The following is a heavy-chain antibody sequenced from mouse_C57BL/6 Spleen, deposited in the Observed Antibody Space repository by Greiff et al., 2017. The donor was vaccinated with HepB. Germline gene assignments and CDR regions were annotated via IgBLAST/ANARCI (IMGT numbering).Heavy chain of an antibody. V-gene: IGHV1-54*01. CDR1: GYAFTNYL. CDR2: INPGSGGT. CDR3: ARSYDGYSFAY. D-gene: IGHD2-3*01. J-gene: IGHJ3*01. Sequence: VKLVESGAELVRPGTSVKVSCKASGYAFTNYLIEWVKQRPGQGLEWIGVINPGSGGTNYNEKFKGKATLTADKSSSTSFMQLSSLKSEAAAVYFCARSYDGYSFAYWGQGTLVTVSA.